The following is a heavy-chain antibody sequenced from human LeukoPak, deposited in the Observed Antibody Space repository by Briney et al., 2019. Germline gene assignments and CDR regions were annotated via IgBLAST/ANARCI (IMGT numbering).Heavy chain of an antibody. Sequence: ASVKVSCKASGNTFNINNYYMHWVRQAPGQGLEWMGIINPSGGSASYAQKFQGRVTLTSDTSTSTVYMEVSSLRSDDTARYYCARDYSSGWYAYYGYMDVWGKGTTVTVSS. CDR2: INPSGGSA. J-gene: IGHJ6*03. CDR3: ARDYSSGWYAYYGYMDV. V-gene: IGHV1-46*02. CDR1: GNTFNINNYY. D-gene: IGHD6-19*01.